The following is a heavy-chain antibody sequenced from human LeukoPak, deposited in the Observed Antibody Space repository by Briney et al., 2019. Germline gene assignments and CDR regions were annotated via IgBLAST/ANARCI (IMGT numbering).Heavy chain of an antibody. CDR3: ARENSGSYREFDY. V-gene: IGHV4-4*07. J-gene: IGHJ4*02. D-gene: IGHD1-26*01. CDR2: IYTSGST. CDR1: GFTVSSNY. Sequence: GSLRLSCAASGFTVSSNYMSWVRQAPGKGLEWIGRIYTSGSTNYNASLKSRVSMSVDTSKNQFSLKLSSVTAADTAVFYCARENSGSYREFDYWGQGTLVTVSS.